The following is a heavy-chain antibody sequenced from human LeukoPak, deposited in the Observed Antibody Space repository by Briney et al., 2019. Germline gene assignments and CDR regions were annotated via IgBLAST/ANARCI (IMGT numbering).Heavy chain of an antibody. CDR3: ARDFHGRYFDWLYNKYYYYYMDV. V-gene: IGHV3-48*01. CDR1: GFTFSNAW. D-gene: IGHD3-9*01. Sequence: GGSLRLSCAASGFTFSNAWMSWVRQAPGKGLEWVSYISSSSSTIYYADSVKGRFTISRDNAKNSLYLQMNSLRAEDTAVYYCARDFHGRYFDWLYNKYYYYYMDVWGKGTTVTVSS. J-gene: IGHJ6*03. CDR2: ISSSSSTI.